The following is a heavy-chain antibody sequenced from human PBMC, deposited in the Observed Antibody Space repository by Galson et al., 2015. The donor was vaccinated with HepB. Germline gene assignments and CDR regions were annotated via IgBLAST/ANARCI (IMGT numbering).Heavy chain of an antibody. CDR1: GFTVNSKY. D-gene: IGHD3-16*01. CDR2: IYSAGTT. CDR3: ARGRGFGELGYFDY. Sequence: SLRLSCAASGFTVNSKYMSWVRQAPGKGLEWVSVIYSAGTTYYADSAKGRFTISRDNSKNTLYLHMNSLRAEDTAIYLCARGRGFGELGYFDYWGQGTLVTVSS. V-gene: IGHV3-53*01. J-gene: IGHJ4*02.